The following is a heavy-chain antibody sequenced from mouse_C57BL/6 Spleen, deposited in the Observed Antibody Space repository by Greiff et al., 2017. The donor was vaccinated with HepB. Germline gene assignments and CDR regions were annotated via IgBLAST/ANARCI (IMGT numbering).Heavy chain of an antibody. V-gene: IGHV1-26*01. J-gene: IGHJ4*01. CDR1: GYTFTDYY. CDR2: INPNNGGT. Sequence: VQLQQSGPELVKPGASVKISCKASGYTFTDYYMNWVKQSHGKSLEWIGDINPNNGGTSYNQKFKGKATLTVDKSSSTAYMELRSLTSEDSAVYYCARRIYYDYGGAMDDWGQGTSVTVSS. CDR3: ARRIYYDYGGAMDD. D-gene: IGHD2-4*01.